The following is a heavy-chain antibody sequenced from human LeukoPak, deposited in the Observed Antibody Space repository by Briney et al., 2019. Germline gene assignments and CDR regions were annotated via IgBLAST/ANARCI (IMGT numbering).Heavy chain of an antibody. J-gene: IGHJ4*02. Sequence: GGSLRLSCAASGFTFSSYWMSWVRQAPGKGLEWVANIKQDGSEKSYVESVRGRFTISRDNAKNSLYLQLNSLRAEDTALYYCARDNPPDYWGQGTLVTVSS. CDR3: ARDNPPDY. V-gene: IGHV3-7*03. CDR2: IKQDGSEK. CDR1: GFTFSSYW.